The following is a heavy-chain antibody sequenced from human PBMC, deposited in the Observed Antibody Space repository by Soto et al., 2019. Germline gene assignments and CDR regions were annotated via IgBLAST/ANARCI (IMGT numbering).Heavy chain of an antibody. CDR3: ARGRYGDY. Sequence: QVHLVQSGAEVKKPGASVKVSCKGSGYAFNTYGTTWARQAPGEGLEWIGWISAHNGNTNYAQKLQGRVTVTRDTSTSTAYMKLRSLRSDDTAVYYCARGRYGDYWGQGALVTVSS. D-gene: IGHD1-1*01. CDR2: ISAHNGNT. CDR1: GYAFNTYG. J-gene: IGHJ4*02. V-gene: IGHV1-18*01.